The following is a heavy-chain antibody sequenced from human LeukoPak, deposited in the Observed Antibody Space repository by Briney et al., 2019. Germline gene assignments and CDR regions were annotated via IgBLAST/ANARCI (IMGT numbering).Heavy chain of an antibody. D-gene: IGHD6-13*01. Sequence: GESLKISCKGSGYSFTSYWIGWVRQMPGKGLEWMGIIYPGDSDTRYSPSFQGQVTISADKSISTAYLQWSSLKASDTAMYYCAKQIAAAGNNSDYWGQGTLVTVSS. V-gene: IGHV5-51*01. CDR3: AKQIAAAGNNSDY. CDR2: IYPGDSDT. CDR1: GYSFTSYW. J-gene: IGHJ4*02.